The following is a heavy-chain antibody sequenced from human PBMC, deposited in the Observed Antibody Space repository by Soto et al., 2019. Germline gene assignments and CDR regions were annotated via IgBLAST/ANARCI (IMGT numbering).Heavy chain of an antibody. D-gene: IGHD3-22*01. V-gene: IGHV4-34*01. CDR3: AIPAGYYYDSSGYFSLPDY. J-gene: IGHJ4*02. Sequence: SETLSLSCAVSGGSFSGFSWSWIRQPPGRGLEWIGEINDSGSTNYNPSLKSRVTTSVDTSKNHFSLKLSSVTAADTAVYYCAIPAGYYYDSSGYFSLPDYWGQGTLVTVSS. CDR1: GGSFSGFS. CDR2: INDSGST.